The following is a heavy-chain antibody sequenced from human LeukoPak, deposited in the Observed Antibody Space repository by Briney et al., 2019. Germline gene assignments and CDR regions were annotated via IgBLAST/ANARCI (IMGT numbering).Heavy chain of an antibody. CDR2: IRWNSGSI. D-gene: IGHD2-2*02. J-gene: IGHJ4*02. CDR3: AKDFRCSSTSWYTGFDY. CDR1: GFTFVDYA. Sequence: PGRSLRLSCAASGFTFVDYAMHWVRQAPGKGLEWVSGIRWNSGSIGYADSVKGRFTISRDNAKNSLYLQMNSLRAEDTALYYCAKDFRCSSTSWYTGFDYWGQGTLVTVPS. V-gene: IGHV3-9*01.